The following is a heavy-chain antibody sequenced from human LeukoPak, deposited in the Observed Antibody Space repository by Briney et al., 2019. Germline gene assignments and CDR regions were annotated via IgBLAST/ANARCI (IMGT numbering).Heavy chain of an antibody. J-gene: IGHJ4*02. CDR2: IITNYGTT. CDR3: ARPRTYYDFWRGYPPFDY. CDR1: GGTFSNYA. Sequence: ASVKVSCKAPGGTFSNYAISWVRQAPGQGLEWMGGIITNYGTTNYAQKYQGRVTITADESTTTDYMELSSLRSEDTAVYYCARPRTYYDFWRGYPPFDYWGQGTLVTVSS. D-gene: IGHD3-3*01. V-gene: IGHV1-69*13.